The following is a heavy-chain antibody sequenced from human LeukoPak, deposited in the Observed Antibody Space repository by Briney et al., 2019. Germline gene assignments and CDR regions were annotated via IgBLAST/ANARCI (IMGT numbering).Heavy chain of an antibody. CDR2: ISSSSSYI. Sequence: GGSLRLSCASSGFTFSSYSMNWVRQAPGKGLEWVSSISSSSSYIYYADSVKGRFTISRNNAKNSLYLQMNSLRAEDTAVYYCARGGGYGFQHWGQGTLVTVSS. D-gene: IGHD2-15*01. V-gene: IGHV3-21*01. CDR1: GFTFSSYS. J-gene: IGHJ1*01. CDR3: ARGGGYGFQH.